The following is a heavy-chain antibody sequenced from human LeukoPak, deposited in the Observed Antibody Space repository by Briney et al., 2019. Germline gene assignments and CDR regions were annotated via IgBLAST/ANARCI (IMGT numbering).Heavy chain of an antibody. CDR3: ARLPRIRLWPTDDY. CDR2: ISASSTDI. J-gene: IGHJ4*02. D-gene: IGHD5-18*01. V-gene: IGHV3-11*04. Sequence: GGSLRLSCAASGFTFSNYHMSWIRQAPGKGLEWVSYISASSTDIHYPDSVKGRFTISRDNAKNSLYLQMNSLRAEDTAVYYCARLPRIRLWPTDDYWGQGTLLTVSS. CDR1: GFTFSNYH.